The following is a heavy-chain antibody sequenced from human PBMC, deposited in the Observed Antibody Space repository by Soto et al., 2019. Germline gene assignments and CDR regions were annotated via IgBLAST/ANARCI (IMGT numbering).Heavy chain of an antibody. CDR3: ARPAGPIVGATSRHWFDP. Sequence: ASVKVSCKASGYTFTSYGISWVRQAPGQGLEWMGWISAYNGNTNYAQKLQGRVTMTTDTSTSTAYMELRSLRSDDTAVYYCARPAGPIVGATSRHWFDPWGQGTLVTVSS. D-gene: IGHD1-26*01. CDR1: GYTFTSYG. V-gene: IGHV1-18*04. J-gene: IGHJ5*02. CDR2: ISAYNGNT.